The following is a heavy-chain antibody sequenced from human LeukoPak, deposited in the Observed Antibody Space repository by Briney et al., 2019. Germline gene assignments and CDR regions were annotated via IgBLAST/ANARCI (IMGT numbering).Heavy chain of an antibody. CDR1: GFTFSSYG. D-gene: IGHD3-22*01. J-gene: IGHJ3*02. V-gene: IGHV3-33*01. CDR3: ASSTRTYYYDSSGYRGFAFDI. Sequence: GGSLRLSCAASGFTFSSYGMHWVRQAPGKGLEWVAVIWYDGSNKHYADSVKGRFTISRGNSKNTLYLQMNSLRAEDTAVYYCASSTRTYYYDSSGYRGFAFDIWGQGTMVTVSS. CDR2: IWYDGSNK.